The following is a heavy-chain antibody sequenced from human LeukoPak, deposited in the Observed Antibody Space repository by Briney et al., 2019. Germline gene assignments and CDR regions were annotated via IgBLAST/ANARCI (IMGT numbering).Heavy chain of an antibody. D-gene: IGHD6-19*01. V-gene: IGHV3-23*01. CDR3: AKDLSSGRYYYYYYMDV. Sequence: GGSLRLSCAASGFSFRSHGMNWVRQAPGKGLEWVSGISPRGDITYYKDSVRGRFTISRDNFKNTVSLQLNSLRAEDTAVYYCAKDLSSGRYYYYYYMDVWGKGTTVTISS. J-gene: IGHJ6*03. CDR2: ISPRGDIT. CDR1: GFSFRSHG.